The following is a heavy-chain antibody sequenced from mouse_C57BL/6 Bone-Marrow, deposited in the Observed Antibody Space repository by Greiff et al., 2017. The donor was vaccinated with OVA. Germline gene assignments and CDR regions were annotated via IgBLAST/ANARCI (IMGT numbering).Heavy chain of an antibody. CDR3: TRSIYGNYDYFDY. Sequence: EVKLMESGTVLARPGASVKMSCKTSGYTFASYWMHWVKQRPGQGLEWIGAKLTAVTSASTAYMELSSLTSEDSAVYYCTRSIYGNYDYFDYWGQGTTLTVSS. V-gene: IGHV1-5*01. CDR1: GYTFASYW. D-gene: IGHD2-1*01. J-gene: IGHJ2*01.